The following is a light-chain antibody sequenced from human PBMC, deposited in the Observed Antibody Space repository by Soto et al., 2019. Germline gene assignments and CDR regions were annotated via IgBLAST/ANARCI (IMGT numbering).Light chain of an antibody. CDR3: QQYNNWPPPLT. V-gene: IGKV3-15*01. CDR1: QSVSSN. J-gene: IGKJ4*01. Sequence: EIVMPQSPATLSVSPGERATLSCRASQSVSSNLAWYQQKPGQAPMLLIYGASTRATGIPARFSGSGSGTEFTLTISSLQSEDFAVYYCQQYNNWPPPLTVGGGTKVESK. CDR2: GAS.